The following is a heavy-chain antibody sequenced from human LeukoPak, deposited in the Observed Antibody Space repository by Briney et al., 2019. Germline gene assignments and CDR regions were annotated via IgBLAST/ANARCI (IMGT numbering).Heavy chain of an antibody. V-gene: IGHV1-69*02. J-gene: IGHJ4*02. CDR3: ASSYGSGSPTR. CDR1: GGTFSSYT. D-gene: IGHD3-10*01. CDR2: ITPILGIA. Sequence: GSSVKVSCKASGGTFSSYTISWVRQAPGQGLEWMGRITPILGIANYAQKFQGRVTITADKSTSTAYMELSSLRSEDTAVYYCASSYGSGSPTRWGQGTLVTVSS.